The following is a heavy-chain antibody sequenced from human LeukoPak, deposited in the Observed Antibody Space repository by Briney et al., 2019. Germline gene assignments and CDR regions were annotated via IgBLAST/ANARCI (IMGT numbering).Heavy chain of an antibody. CDR3: ATNLREILEWLFDY. D-gene: IGHD3-3*01. CDR2: IIPIFGTA. Sequence: GASVKVSCKASGGTFSSYAISWVRQAPGQGLEWMGGIIPIFGTANYAQRFQGRVTITADESTSTAYMELSSLRSEDTAAYYCATNLREILEWLFDYWGQGTLVTVSS. CDR1: GGTFSSYA. J-gene: IGHJ4*02. V-gene: IGHV1-69*13.